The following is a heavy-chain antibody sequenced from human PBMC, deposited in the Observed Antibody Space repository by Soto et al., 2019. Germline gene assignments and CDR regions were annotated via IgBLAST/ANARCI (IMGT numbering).Heavy chain of an antibody. CDR3: ARESNYDFWSGYGPPGINNWFDP. CDR2: IIPIFGTA. CDR1: GGTFSSYA. Sequence: SVKVSCKASGGTFSSYAISWVRQAPGQGLEWMGGIIPIFGTANYAQKFQGRVTITADESTSTAYMELSSLRSEDTAVYYCARESNYDFWSGYGPPGINNWFDPWGQGTLVTVPQ. J-gene: IGHJ5*02. D-gene: IGHD3-3*01. V-gene: IGHV1-69*13.